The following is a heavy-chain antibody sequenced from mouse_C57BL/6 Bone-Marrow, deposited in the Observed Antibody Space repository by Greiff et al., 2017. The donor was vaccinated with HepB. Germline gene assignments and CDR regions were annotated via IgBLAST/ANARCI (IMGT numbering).Heavy chain of an antibody. D-gene: IGHD3-3*01. CDR1: GYSITSGYY. V-gene: IGHV3-6*01. CDR2: ISYDGSN. J-gene: IGHJ3*01. Sequence: EVQLQQSGPGLVKPSQSLSLTCSVTGYSITSGYYWNWIRQFPGNKLEWMGYISYDGSNNYNPSLKNRISITRDTSKNQFFLKLNSVTTEDTATCYCARRAAGFAYWGQGTLVTVSA. CDR3: ARRAAGFAY.